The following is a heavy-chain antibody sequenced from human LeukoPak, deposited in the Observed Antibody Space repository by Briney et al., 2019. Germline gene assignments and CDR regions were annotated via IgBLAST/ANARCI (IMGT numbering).Heavy chain of an antibody. CDR1: GITFSSDA. CDR2: IWYDGSNK. J-gene: IGHJ1*01. Sequence: GGSLRLSCAASGITFSSDAMHWVRQAPGKGLEWVAVIWYDGSNKHYADSVKGRFTISRDNSKNTLYLQMNGLRAEDTAMHHCARGAKELAALLRHWGLGTPATV. CDR3: ARGAKELAALLRH. V-gene: IGHV3-33*01. D-gene: IGHD2-15*01.